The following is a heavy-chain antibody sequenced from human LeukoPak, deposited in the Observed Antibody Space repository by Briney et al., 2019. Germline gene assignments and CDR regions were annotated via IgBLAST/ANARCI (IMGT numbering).Heavy chain of an antibody. Sequence: ASVKVSCKASGYTFTGYDINWVRQATGQGLEWMGWMNPNSGNTGYAQKFQGRVTMTRNTSISTAYMELSSLRSEDTAVYYCARTAELTPDGNDLGNYYYYYGMDVWGQGTTVTVSS. CDR2: MNPNSGNT. CDR1: GYTFTGYD. CDR3: ARTAELTPDGNDLGNYYYYYGMDV. D-gene: IGHD1-1*01. V-gene: IGHV1-8*01. J-gene: IGHJ6*02.